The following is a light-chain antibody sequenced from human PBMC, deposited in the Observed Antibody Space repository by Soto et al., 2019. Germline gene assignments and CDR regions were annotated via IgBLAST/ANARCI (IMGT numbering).Light chain of an antibody. V-gene: IGKV2-28*01. CDR1: QSLLHSNGYNY. CDR2: LGS. CDR3: MLTLQPPHT. Sequence: EIVMTQSPLALPVTPGEPASISCRSSQSLLHSNGYNYLDWYLQKPGQSPQLLIYLGSNRASGVPDRFSGSGSGTDFTLKISRVEAEDVGVYYCMLTLQPPHTFGQGTKLEIK. J-gene: IGKJ2*01.